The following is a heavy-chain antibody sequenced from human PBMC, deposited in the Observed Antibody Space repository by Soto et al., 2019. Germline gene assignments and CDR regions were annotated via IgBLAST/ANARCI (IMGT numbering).Heavy chain of an antibody. CDR3: ARNRVVVPRWLVGPFDY. CDR2: INPYNGNT. D-gene: IGHD6-19*01. J-gene: IGHJ4*02. V-gene: IGHV1-18*01. Sequence: ASVKVSCKTSGYTFTPYGISWVRQAPGQGLEWMGWINPYNGNTDYAESLQGRVTMTTETSTNTAYMELRSLKSDDTAIYYCARNRVVVPRWLVGPFDYWGQGTLVTAAS. CDR1: GYTFTPYG.